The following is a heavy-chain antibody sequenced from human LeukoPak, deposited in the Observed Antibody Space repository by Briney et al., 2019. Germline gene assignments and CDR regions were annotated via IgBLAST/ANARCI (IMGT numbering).Heavy chain of an antibody. D-gene: IGHD4-17*01. Sequence: GGSLRLSCAASGFTFNTYGINWVRQAPGKGLEWVAVIWYDGSKKYYIDSVKGRFTISRDDPTNTVYLQMNSLRAEDTAVYYCAREGAYGDNWFDPWGQGTLVTVSS. CDR2: IWYDGSKK. CDR1: GFTFNTYG. CDR3: AREGAYGDNWFDP. J-gene: IGHJ5*02. V-gene: IGHV3-33*01.